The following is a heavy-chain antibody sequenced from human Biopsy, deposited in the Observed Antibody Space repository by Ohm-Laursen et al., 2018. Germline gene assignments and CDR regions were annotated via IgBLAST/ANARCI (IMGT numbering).Heavy chain of an antibody. J-gene: IGHJ5*02. CDR3: ARADPPLFYYGAGSSNWFDP. CDR2: MNPDSGNT. D-gene: IGHD3-10*01. V-gene: IGHV1-8*01. CDR1: GYTFTSYE. Sequence: SVKASCKTSGYTFTSYEINWVRQATGQGLEWMGWMNPDSGNTGYAQNFQGRVTMTRNTSISTAYMELSSLRSEDTAVYFCARADPPLFYYGAGSSNWFDPWGQGTLVIVSS.